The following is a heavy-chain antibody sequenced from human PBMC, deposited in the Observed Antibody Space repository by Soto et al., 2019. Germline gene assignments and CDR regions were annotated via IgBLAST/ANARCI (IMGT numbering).Heavy chain of an antibody. J-gene: IGHJ4*02. V-gene: IGHV4-61*01. CDR3: ARDFAYFDS. D-gene: IGHD3-3*01. CDR1: GGSFKSGSYS. CDR2: VYHTGRT. Sequence: QVQLQESGPGLVKPSETLSLTCTVSGGSFKSGSYSWSWIRQPPGKGLEWIGYVYHTGRTSSNPSLKSRVSLSMDTSKNQFSLNLDSVTAADTAVYFCARDFAYFDSWGQGTLVTVSS.